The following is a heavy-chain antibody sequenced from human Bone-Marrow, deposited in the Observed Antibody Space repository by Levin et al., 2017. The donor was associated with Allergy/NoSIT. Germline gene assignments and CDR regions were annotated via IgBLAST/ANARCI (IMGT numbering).Heavy chain of an antibody. D-gene: IGHD3-22*01. Sequence: SETLSLTCTVSGGSVSSGSYYWSWIRQPPGKGLEWIGYIYYSGSTNYNPSLKSRVTISVDTSKNQFSLKLSSVTAADTAVYYCARDYYDSSGYEVGFDYWGQGTLVTVSS. CDR3: ARDYYDSSGYEVGFDY. CDR2: IYYSGST. V-gene: IGHV4-61*01. CDR1: GGSVSSGSYY. J-gene: IGHJ4*02.